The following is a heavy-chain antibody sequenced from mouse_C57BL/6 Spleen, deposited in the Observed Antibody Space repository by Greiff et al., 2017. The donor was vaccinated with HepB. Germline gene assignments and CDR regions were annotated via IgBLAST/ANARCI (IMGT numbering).Heavy chain of an antibody. J-gene: IGHJ4*01. CDR2: IHPNSGST. CDR3: ASSSYEYYAMDY. Sequence: QVQLQQPGAELVKPGASVKLSCKASGYTFTSYWMPWVKQRPGQGLEWIGMIHPNSGSTNYNEKFKSKATLTVDKSSSTAYMQLSSLTSEDSAVYYCASSSYEYYAMDYWGQGTSVTVSS. V-gene: IGHV1-64*01. CDR1: GYTFTSYW. D-gene: IGHD1-1*01.